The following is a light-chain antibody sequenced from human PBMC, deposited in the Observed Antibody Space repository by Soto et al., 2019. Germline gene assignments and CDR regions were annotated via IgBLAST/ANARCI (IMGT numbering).Light chain of an antibody. CDR3: QQYGSSVT. Sequence: EIVLTQSPGTLSLSPGERATLSCRASQSIRSHYLAWYQQKPGQAPRLLISGAHNRAPGIPDRFSGSESGTDFTLTISRLEPEDFAVDYCQQYGSSVTFGQETKGEIK. CDR1: QSIRSHY. V-gene: IGKV3-20*01. J-gene: IGKJ1*01. CDR2: GAH.